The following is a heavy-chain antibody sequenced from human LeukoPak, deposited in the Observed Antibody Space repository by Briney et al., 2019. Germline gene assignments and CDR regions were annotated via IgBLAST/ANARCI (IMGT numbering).Heavy chain of an antibody. CDR2: IYTSGST. J-gene: IGHJ4*02. Sequence: SETLSLTCTVSGGSISSYYWSWIRQPAGKGLEWIGRIYTSGSTNYNPSLKSRVTISVDTSKNQFSLKLSSVTAADTAVYYCARKDGRDSSGYYTYFDYWGQGTLVTVSS. D-gene: IGHD3-22*01. V-gene: IGHV4-4*07. CDR3: ARKDGRDSSGYYTYFDY. CDR1: GGSISSYY.